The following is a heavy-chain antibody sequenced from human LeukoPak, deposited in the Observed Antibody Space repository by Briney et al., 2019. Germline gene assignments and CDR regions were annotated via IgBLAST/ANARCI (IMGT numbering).Heavy chain of an antibody. J-gene: IGHJ5*02. D-gene: IGHD3-9*01. CDR1: GFTFSSYW. CDR2: INSDGSST. V-gene: IGHV3-74*01. Sequence: GRSLRLSCAASGFTFSSYWMHWVRQAPGKGLVWVSRINSDGSSTSYADSVKGRFTISRDNAKNTLYLQMNSLRAEDTAVYYCAKDTNYDILTSDRWGQGTLVTVSS. CDR3: AKDTNYDILTSDR.